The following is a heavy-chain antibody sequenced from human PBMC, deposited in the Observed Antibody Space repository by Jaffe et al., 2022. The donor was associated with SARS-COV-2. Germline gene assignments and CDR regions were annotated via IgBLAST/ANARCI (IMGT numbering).Heavy chain of an antibody. V-gene: IGHV4-34*01. J-gene: IGHJ6*03. D-gene: IGHD3-22*01. CDR3: ARRTYYYDSSGYRPSSDYYYYMDV. CDR2: INHSGST. CDR1: GGSFSGYY. Sequence: QVQLQQWGAGLLKPSETLSLTCAVYGGSFSGYYWSWIRQPPGKGLEWIGEINHSGSTNYNPSLKSRVTISVDTSKNQFSLKLSSVTAADTAVYYCARRTYYYDSSGYRPSSDYYYYMDVWGKGTTVTVSS.